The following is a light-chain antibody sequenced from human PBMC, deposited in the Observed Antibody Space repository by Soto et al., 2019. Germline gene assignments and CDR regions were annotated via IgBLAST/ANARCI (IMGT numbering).Light chain of an antibody. CDR1: QSVSSF. Sequence: EIVLTQSPATLSLSPGERATLSCTASQSVSSFLAWYQQKPGQAPRLLIYGASNRATGIPDRFSGSGSGTDFTLTISRLESEDFAVYYCQQYNNWPRTFGQGTKVDI. J-gene: IGKJ1*01. CDR3: QQYNNWPRT. CDR2: GAS. V-gene: IGKV3-11*01.